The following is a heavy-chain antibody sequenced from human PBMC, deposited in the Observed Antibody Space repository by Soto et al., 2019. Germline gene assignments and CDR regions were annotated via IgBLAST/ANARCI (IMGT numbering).Heavy chain of an antibody. Sequence: SVKVSCKASGFTFTSSAVQLVRQARGQRLEWIGWIVVGSGNTNYAQKFQERVTITRDMSTSTAYMELSSLRSEDTAVYYCAAVERAAAGKDYWGQGTLVTVSS. CDR1: GFTFTSSA. J-gene: IGHJ4*02. CDR2: IVVGSGNT. CDR3: AAVERAAAGKDY. V-gene: IGHV1-58*01. D-gene: IGHD6-13*01.